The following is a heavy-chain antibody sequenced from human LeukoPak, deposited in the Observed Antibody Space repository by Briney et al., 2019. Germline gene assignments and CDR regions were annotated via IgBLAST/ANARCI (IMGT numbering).Heavy chain of an antibody. CDR3: ARATLNYDILTGYYYFDY. CDR1: GYTFTGYY. Sequence: ASVKVSCKASGYTFTGYYMHWVRQAPGQGLEWMGWINPNSGGINYAQKFQGRVTMTRDTSISTAYMELSRLRSDDTAVYYCARATLNYDILTGYYYFDYWGQGTLVTVSS. V-gene: IGHV1-2*02. J-gene: IGHJ4*02. CDR2: INPNSGGI. D-gene: IGHD3-9*01.